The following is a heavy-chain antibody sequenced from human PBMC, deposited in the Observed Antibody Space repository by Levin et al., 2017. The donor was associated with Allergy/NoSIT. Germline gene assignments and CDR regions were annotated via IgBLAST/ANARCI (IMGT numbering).Heavy chain of an antibody. CDR2: ISSSSSYI. V-gene: IGHV3-21*01. CDR3: ARAHFAAAGTLDY. J-gene: IGHJ4*02. CDR1: GFTFSSYS. D-gene: IGHD6-13*01. Sequence: GGSLRLSCAASGFTFSSYSMNWVRQAPGKGLEWVSSISSSSSYIYYADSVKGRFTISRDNAKNSLYLQMNSLRAEDTAVYYCARAHFAAAGTLDYWGQGTLVTVSS.